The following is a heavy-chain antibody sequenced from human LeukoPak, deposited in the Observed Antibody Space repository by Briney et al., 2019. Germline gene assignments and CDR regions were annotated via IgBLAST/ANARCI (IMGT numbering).Heavy chain of an antibody. CDR3: AREGDDYVWGSYRSQGNAFDI. J-gene: IGHJ3*02. CDR2: IYYSGST. D-gene: IGHD3-16*02. V-gene: IGHV4-59*01. CDR1: GGSISSYY. Sequence: SETLSLTCTVSGGSISSYYWSWIRQPPGKELERIGYIYYSGSTNYNPSLKSRVTISVDTSKNQFSLKLSSVTAADTAVYYCAREGDDYVWGSYRSQGNAFDIWGQGTMVTVSS.